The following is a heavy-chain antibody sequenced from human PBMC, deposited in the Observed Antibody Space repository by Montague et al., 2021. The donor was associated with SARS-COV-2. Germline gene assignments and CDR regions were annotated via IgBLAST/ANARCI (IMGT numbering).Heavy chain of an antibody. V-gene: IGHV3-48*03. CDR3: VAFGGVIVTWFDP. Sequence: SRRLSCAASGFPFSSYEMNWVRQAPGKGLEWVSYISSSGSTIYYADSVKGRFTISRDNAKNSLYLQMNSLRAEDTAVYYCVAFGGVIVTWFDPWGQGTLVTVSS. CDR1: GFPFSSYE. J-gene: IGHJ5*02. D-gene: IGHD3-16*02. CDR2: ISSSGSTI.